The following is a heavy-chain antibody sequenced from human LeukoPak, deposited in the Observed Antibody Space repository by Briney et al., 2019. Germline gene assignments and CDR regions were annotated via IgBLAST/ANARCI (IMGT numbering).Heavy chain of an antibody. D-gene: IGHD6-6*01. CDR3: ARSEYSSFSPFDP. V-gene: IGHV3-7*01. CDR1: GFTFSSYW. Sequence: GGSLRLSCAASGFTFSSYWMSWVRQAPGKGLEWVANIKQDGSEKYYVDSVKGRFTISRYNAKNSLYLQMNSLRAEDTAVYYCARSEYSSFSPFDPWGQGTLVTVSS. J-gene: IGHJ5*02. CDR2: IKQDGSEK.